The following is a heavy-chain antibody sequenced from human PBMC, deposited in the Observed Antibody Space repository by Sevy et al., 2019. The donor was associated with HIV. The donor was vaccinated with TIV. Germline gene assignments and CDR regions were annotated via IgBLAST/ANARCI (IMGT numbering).Heavy chain of an antibody. J-gene: IGHJ4*02. CDR3: ARGKVLTDY. V-gene: IGHV4-59*01. CDR2: ISHSGST. Sequence: SETLSLTCNVSGDSISDYYWSWIRQSPWKGLEWIGSISHSGSTNHNPSLKRRVTLSADTSKNQISLKLTFVTAADTAVYYCARGKVLTDYWGQGTLVTVSS. CDR1: GDSISDYY.